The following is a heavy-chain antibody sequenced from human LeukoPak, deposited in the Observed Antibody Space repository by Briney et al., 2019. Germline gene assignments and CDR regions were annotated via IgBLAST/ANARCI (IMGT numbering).Heavy chain of an antibody. CDR1: GFTFSASP. V-gene: IGHV3-73*01. CDR3: AKAIPPSIAAAGH. J-gene: IGHJ4*02. D-gene: IGHD6-13*01. Sequence: GGSLRLSCTASGFTFSASPIHWVRQASGKGLEWVGRITGTHATAYAASVKGRFTISKDDSKSTTYLQMNSLETEDTVVYYCAKAIPPSIAAAGHWGQGTLVTVSS. CDR2: ITGTHAT.